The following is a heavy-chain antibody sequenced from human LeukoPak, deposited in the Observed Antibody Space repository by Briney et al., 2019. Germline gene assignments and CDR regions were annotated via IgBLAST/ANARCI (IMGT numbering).Heavy chain of an antibody. CDR1: GGSISSYY. Sequence: PSETLSLTCTVSGGSISSYYWSWIRQPAGKGLEWIGRIYTSGSTNYNPSLKSRVTMSVDTSKNQFSLKLSSVTAADTAVYYCARASRGEGELLWFGEPPGAFDPWGQGTLVTVSS. V-gene: IGHV4-4*07. CDR3: ARASRGEGELLWFGEPPGAFDP. CDR2: IYTSGST. J-gene: IGHJ5*02. D-gene: IGHD3-10*01.